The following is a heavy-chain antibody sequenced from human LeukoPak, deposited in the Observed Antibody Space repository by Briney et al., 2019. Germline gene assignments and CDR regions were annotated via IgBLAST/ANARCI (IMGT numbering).Heavy chain of an antibody. V-gene: IGHV6-1*01. CDR2: TYYRSKLYN. J-gene: IGHJ3*02. CDR1: GDIVSSNSAA. Sequence: SQTLSLTCAISGDIVSSNSAAWNWSRQSRSRGLEWLERTYYRSKLYNDYAVSVKSRITINPDTSKNQFSLQLNSVTPEDTAVYYCAREPDYYGSGRFDAFDIWGQGTMVTVSS. D-gene: IGHD3-10*01. CDR3: AREPDYYGSGRFDAFDI.